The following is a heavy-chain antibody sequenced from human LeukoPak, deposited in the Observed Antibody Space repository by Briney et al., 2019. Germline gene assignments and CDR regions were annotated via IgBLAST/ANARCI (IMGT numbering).Heavy chain of an antibody. CDR2: IYYSGST. CDR1: GGPISSYF. Sequence: PSETLSLTCTVSGGPISSYFWSWIRQPPGKGLEWIGYIYYSGSTNYNPSLKSRVTISLDTSKNQFSLMLSSVTAADTAVYYCARRRDGYNYNYFDSWGQGTPVTVSS. D-gene: IGHD5-24*01. J-gene: IGHJ4*02. V-gene: IGHV4-59*01. CDR3: ARRRDGYNYNYFDS.